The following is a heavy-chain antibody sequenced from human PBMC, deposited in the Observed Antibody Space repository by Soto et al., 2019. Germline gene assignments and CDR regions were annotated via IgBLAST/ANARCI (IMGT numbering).Heavy chain of an antibody. CDR2: IYYSGST. V-gene: IGHV4-59*01. D-gene: IGHD3-3*01. J-gene: IGHJ5*02. CDR3: ARVEGIYDFWSGYGFDP. Sequence: SETLSLTCTVSGGSISSYYWSWIRQPPGKGLEWIGYIYYSGSTNYNPSLKSRVTISVDTSKNQFSLKLSSVTAADTAVYYCARVEGIYDFWSGYGFDPWGQGTLVTVSS. CDR1: GGSISSYY.